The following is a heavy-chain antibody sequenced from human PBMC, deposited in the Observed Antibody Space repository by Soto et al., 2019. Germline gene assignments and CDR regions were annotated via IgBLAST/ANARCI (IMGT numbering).Heavy chain of an antibody. CDR1: GFSFNSHS. V-gene: IGHV3-30*18. CDR2: ISYDGTNK. J-gene: IGHJ4*02. D-gene: IGHD3-22*01. CDR3: AKSFYDKSGYYRLLDY. Sequence: GGSLRLSCAASGFSFNSHSMHWVRQAPGKGLEWVAVISYDGTNKYYADFVKGRFTISRDNSKNTLYLQMISLRAEDTAVYYCAKSFYDKSGYYRLLDYWGQ.